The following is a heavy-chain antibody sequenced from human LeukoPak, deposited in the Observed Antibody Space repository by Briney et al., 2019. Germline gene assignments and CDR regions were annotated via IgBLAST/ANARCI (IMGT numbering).Heavy chain of an antibody. Sequence: PSETLSLTCTVSGGSISSYYWSWIRQPPGKGLEWIGYIYYSGSTNYNPSLKSRVTISVDTSKNQFSLKLSSVTAADTAVYYCARTNFGVANYYFDYWGQGTLVTVSS. CDR2: IYYSGST. CDR3: ARTNFGVANYYFDY. D-gene: IGHD3-3*01. V-gene: IGHV4-59*08. J-gene: IGHJ4*02. CDR1: GGSISSYY.